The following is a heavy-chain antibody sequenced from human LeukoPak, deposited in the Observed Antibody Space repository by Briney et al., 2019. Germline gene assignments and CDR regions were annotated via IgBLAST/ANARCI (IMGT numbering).Heavy chain of an antibody. J-gene: IGHJ4*02. CDR1: GFTFSSYA. CDR2: ISGSGGST. V-gene: IGHV3-23*01. CDR3: AKEPFRRSSGWPCYFDY. Sequence: GGSLRLSCAASGFTFSSYAMSWVRQAPGKGLEWVSAISGSGGSTYYADSVKGRFTISRDNSKNTLYLQMNSLRAEDTAVYYCAKEPFRRSSGWPCYFDYWGQGTLVTVSS. D-gene: IGHD6-19*01.